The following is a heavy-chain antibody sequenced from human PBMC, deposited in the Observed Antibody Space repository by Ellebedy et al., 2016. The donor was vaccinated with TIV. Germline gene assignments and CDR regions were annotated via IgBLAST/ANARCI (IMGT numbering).Heavy chain of an antibody. V-gene: IGHV1-18*04. Sequence: AASVKVSCKASGYTFTSYGISWVRQAPGRGLEWMGWLSSYNGNTKYAQKFQGRVTMTTDTSTSTTYMELRGLRSADTALYYCARIGGGVSGTSFDVWGQGTIVTVSS. CDR3: ARIGGGVSGTSFDV. CDR2: LSSYNGNT. J-gene: IGHJ3*01. D-gene: IGHD3-16*01. CDR1: GYTFTSYG.